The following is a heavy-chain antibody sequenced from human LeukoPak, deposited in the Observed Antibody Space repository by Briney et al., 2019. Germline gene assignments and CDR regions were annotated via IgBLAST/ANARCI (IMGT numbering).Heavy chain of an antibody. CDR3: TRGAGWLIDY. J-gene: IGHJ4*02. V-gene: IGHV4-59*01. CDR2: IHYSGST. CDR1: GGSITNYY. D-gene: IGHD3-16*01. Sequence: PSETLSLTCTVSGGSITNYYWTWIRQPPGKGLEWIGYIHYSGSTNYNPSLKSRVTLSVDTSMNQVSLKLSSVTTADTAVYYCTRGAGWLIDYWGQGILVTVSS.